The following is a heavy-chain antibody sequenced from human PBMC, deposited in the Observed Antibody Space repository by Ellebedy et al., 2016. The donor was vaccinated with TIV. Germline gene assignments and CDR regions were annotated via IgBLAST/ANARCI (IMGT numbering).Heavy chain of an antibody. J-gene: IGHJ4*02. CDR2: ISSSSINT. Sequence: GESLKISCAASGFTFGDYYMSWIRQAPGEALEWLSYISSSSINTNYADSVKGRFTIARDNAKSSLYLQMNSLRAEDTAVYYCARAPGTSGYYPPLEIDYWGQGTLVTVSS. D-gene: IGHD3-22*01. V-gene: IGHV3-11*06. CDR1: GFTFGDYY. CDR3: ARAPGTSGYYPPLEIDY.